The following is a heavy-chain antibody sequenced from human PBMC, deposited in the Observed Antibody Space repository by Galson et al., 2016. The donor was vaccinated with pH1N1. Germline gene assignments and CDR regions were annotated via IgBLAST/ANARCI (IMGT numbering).Heavy chain of an antibody. Sequence: SLRLSCAASGFTFNNSAMSWVRQAPGKGLEWISAISGLMGTTYYSDSVKGRFTVSRDNSRNTLYLQMDSLRAEDTAVYYCARGYPGFSYYGMDVWGQGTTVTVSS. V-gene: IGHV3-23*01. CDR2: ISGLMGTT. J-gene: IGHJ6*02. CDR3: ARGYPGFSYYGMDV. CDR1: GFTFNNSA. D-gene: IGHD2-15*01.